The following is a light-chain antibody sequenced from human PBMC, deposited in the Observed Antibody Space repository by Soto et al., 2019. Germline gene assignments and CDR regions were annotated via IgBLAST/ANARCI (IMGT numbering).Light chain of an antibody. Sequence: QSVLTQPDSVSGSPGQSVAISCTAASSDIGNYNYVSWYQQRPGKVPKLIIHDVSDRPSGVSDRFSGSKSGNTASLTISGLQAEDEVDYYCSSYTSTSTYVFGTGTKVTVL. V-gene: IGLV2-14*03. CDR2: DVS. CDR1: SSDIGNYNY. CDR3: SSYTSTSTYV. J-gene: IGLJ1*01.